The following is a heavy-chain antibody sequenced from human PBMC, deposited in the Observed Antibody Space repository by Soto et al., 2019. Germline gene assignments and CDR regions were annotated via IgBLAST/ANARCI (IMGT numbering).Heavy chain of an antibody. J-gene: IGHJ4*02. CDR2: ISGSGATT. V-gene: IGHV3-23*01. D-gene: IGHD4-17*01. Sequence: GGSLRLSCAASGFIFSSYAMNWVRQAPGKGLEWVSSISGSGATTFHADSVKGRFTISRDNSKNTMYLQMNSLRAEDTAVYYCEIMTKVTLRGFDYWGQGTLVTVSS. CDR1: GFIFSSYA. CDR3: EIMTKVTLRGFDY.